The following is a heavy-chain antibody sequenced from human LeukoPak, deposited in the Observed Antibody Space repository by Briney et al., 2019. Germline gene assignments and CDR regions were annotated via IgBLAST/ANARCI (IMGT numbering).Heavy chain of an antibody. CDR1: GYSLTELS. CDR2: LDPKDGEI. CDR3: AREDCSSTSCTLDD. V-gene: IGHV1-24*01. Sequence: ASVRVSCKVSGYSLTELSMHWVRQAPGKGLEWMGGLDPKDGEIVYAQNFQGRVTMTEDTFADTAYMELSSLRSEDTAVYYCAREDCSSTSCTLDDWGQGTLVTVSS. D-gene: IGHD2-2*01. J-gene: IGHJ4*02.